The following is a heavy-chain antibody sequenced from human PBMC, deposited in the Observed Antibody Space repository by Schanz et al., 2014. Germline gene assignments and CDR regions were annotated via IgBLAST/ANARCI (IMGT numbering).Heavy chain of an antibody. V-gene: IGHV3-33*01. CDR1: GFTFSSYA. D-gene: IGHD4-17*01. CDR3: ARPRFDYGEVDY. J-gene: IGHJ4*02. CDR2: IWNNGVTK. Sequence: QVQLVESGGGVVQFGRSLRLSCVASGFTFSSYAMHWVRQPAGKGLEWVAVIWNNGVTKYYADSVRGRFTISRDRFQNTLYLRMSSLRAEDTAVYYCARPRFDYGEVDYWGQGTLVTVSS.